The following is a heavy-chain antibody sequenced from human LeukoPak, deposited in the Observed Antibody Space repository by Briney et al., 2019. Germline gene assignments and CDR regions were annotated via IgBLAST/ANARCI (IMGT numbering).Heavy chain of an antibody. J-gene: IGHJ4*02. Sequence: ASVKVSCKASGHTFTSYGISWVRQAPGQGLEWMGWISAYNGNTNYAQRLQGRVTMTTDTSTSTAYMELRSLRSDDTAVYYCARDLHSYYYDSSGYHYWGQGILVTVSS. CDR3: ARDLHSYYYDSSGYHY. D-gene: IGHD3-22*01. CDR1: GHTFTSYG. V-gene: IGHV1-18*01. CDR2: ISAYNGNT.